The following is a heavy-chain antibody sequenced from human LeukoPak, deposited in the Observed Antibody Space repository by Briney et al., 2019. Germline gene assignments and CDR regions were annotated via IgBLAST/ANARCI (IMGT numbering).Heavy chain of an antibody. CDR1: RFPFSSYW. V-gene: IGHV3-74*01. CDR2: INSDGSAT. Sequence: GGSLRLSCAASRFPFSSYWMHWVRQVPGKGLLWVSRINSDGSATIYADSVRGRFTISRDNAKNTLYLQMSGLRVEDTAVYHCASDSPYYGMDVWGQGTTVTVSS. J-gene: IGHJ6*02. CDR3: ASDSPYYGMDV.